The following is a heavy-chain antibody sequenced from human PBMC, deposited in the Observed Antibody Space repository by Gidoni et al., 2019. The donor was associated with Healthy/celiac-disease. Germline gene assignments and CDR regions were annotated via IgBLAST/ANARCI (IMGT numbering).Heavy chain of an antibody. CDR1: GFTFSSYS. Sequence: EVQLVESGGGLVKPGGSLRLACAASGFTFSSYSMNWVRQAPGKGLEWVSSISSSSSYIYYADSVKGRFTISRDNAKNSLYLQMNSLRAEDTAVYYCARIWDTAMVRRIAVAGTIDYWGQGTLVTVSS. CDR2: ISSSSSYI. D-gene: IGHD6-19*01. CDR3: ARIWDTAMVRRIAVAGTIDY. V-gene: IGHV3-21*01. J-gene: IGHJ4*02.